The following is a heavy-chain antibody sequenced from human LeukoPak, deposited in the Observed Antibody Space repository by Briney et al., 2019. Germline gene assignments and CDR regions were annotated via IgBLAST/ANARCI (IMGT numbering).Heavy chain of an antibody. Sequence: SETLSLTCAVYGGSFSGYYWSWIRQPPGKGLEWIGEINHSGSTNYNPSLKSRVTISVDTSKNQFSLKLSSVTAADTAVYYCARVRRRFGAFDIWGQGTMVTVSS. J-gene: IGHJ3*02. V-gene: IGHV4-34*01. D-gene: IGHD3-10*01. CDR2: INHSGST. CDR1: GGSFSGYY. CDR3: ARVRRRFGAFDI.